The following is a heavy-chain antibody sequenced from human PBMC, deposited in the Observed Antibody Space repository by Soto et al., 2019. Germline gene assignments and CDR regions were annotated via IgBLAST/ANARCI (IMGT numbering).Heavy chain of an antibody. V-gene: IGHV3-11*06. CDR1: GFTFSDYY. J-gene: IGHJ4*02. CDR2: ISSSTSHT. D-gene: IGHD2-2*01. CDR3: AKDPDIVVVPAAMLDY. Sequence: GGSLRLSCAVSGFTFSDYYMTWIRQAPGKGLEWVSYISSSTSHTNYADSVKGRFTISRDNSKNTLYLQMNSLRAEDTAVYYCAKDPDIVVVPAAMLDYWGQGTLVTVSS.